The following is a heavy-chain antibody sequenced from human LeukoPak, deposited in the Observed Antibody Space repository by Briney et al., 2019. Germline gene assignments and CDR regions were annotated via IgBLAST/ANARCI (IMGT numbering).Heavy chain of an antibody. CDR3: ARGYPREYNWFDP. CDR2: IYYSGST. V-gene: IGHV4-39*07. J-gene: IGHJ5*02. Sequence: PSETLSLTCTVSGGSISSSSYYWGWIRQPPGKGPEWIGTIYYSGSTYYNPSLKSRVTISVETSKNQFSLKLSSVTAADTAVYDCARGYPREYNWFDPWGQGTLVTVSS. D-gene: IGHD1-1*01. CDR1: GGSISSSSYY.